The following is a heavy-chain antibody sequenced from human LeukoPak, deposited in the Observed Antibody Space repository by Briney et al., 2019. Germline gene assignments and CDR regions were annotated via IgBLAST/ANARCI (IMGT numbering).Heavy chain of an antibody. CDR3: AKRLRFLEWFSTIDY. J-gene: IGHJ4*02. D-gene: IGHD3-3*01. Sequence: GGSLRLSCAASGFTFSSYAMSWARQAPGKGLEWVSAISGSGGSTYYADSVKGRFTISRDNSKNTLYLQMNSLRAEDTAVYYCAKRLRFLEWFSTIDYWGQGTLVTVSS. CDR2: ISGSGGST. CDR1: GFTFSSYA. V-gene: IGHV3-23*01.